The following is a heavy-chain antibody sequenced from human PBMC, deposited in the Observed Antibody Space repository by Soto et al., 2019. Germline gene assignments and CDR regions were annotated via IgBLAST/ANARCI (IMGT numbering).Heavy chain of an antibody. CDR1: GFTLSSYS. Sequence: EVQLVESGGGMVQPGGSLRFSCAASGFTLSSYSMHWVRQAPGKGLEWVSYISGSGGTIYYPDSVKGRFTISRDNAKNSLSAQMNSLRDEDTAVYFCARETGLRSSGWSYYFDFWGQGTRVTVSS. CDR3: ARETGLRSSGWSYYFDF. V-gene: IGHV3-48*02. CDR2: ISGSGGTI. D-gene: IGHD6-19*01. J-gene: IGHJ4*02.